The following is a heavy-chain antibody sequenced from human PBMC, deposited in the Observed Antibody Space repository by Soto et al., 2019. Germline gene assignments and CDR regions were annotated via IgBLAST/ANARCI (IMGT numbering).Heavy chain of an antibody. Sequence: SETLSLTCTVSGGSISSGDYYWRWIRQPPGKGLEWIGYIYYSGSTYYNPSLKSRVTISVDTSKNQFSLKLSSVTAADTAVYYCARADATEYYYYYYGMDVWGQGATVTVSS. CDR1: GGSISSGDYY. J-gene: IGHJ6*02. CDR2: IYYSGST. V-gene: IGHV4-30-4*08. D-gene: IGHD2-15*01. CDR3: ARADATEYYYYYYGMDV.